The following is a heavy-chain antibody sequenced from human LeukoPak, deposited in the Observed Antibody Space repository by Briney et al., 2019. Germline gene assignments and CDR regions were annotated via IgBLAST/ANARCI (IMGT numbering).Heavy chain of an antibody. D-gene: IGHD6-13*01. J-gene: IGHJ5*02. CDR3: ARGIIAAAISPGP. V-gene: IGHV4-31*03. CDR1: GGSISSGGYY. CDR2: IYYSGST. Sequence: SETLFLTCTVSGGSISSGGYYWSWIRQHPGKGLEWIGYIYYSGSTYYNPSLKSRVTISVDTSKNQFSLKLSSVTAADTAVYYCARGIIAAAISPGPWGQGTLVTVSS.